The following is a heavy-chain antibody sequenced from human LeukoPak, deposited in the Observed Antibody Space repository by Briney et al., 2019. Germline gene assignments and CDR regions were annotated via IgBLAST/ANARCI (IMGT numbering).Heavy chain of an antibody. CDR1: GSSVSSSDYY. J-gene: IGHJ3*01. Sequence: SETLSLTCTVSGSSVSSSDYYWDWMRQPPGKGLEWIGSIYYSGSTNYNPSLKSRVTMSVDTSKNQFSLKLSSVTAADTAVYYCARDGLYCSSTSCYSRNWFDPWGQGTMVTVSS. V-gene: IGHV4-39*07. CDR3: ARDGLYCSSTSCYSRNWFDP. D-gene: IGHD2-2*01. CDR2: IYYSGST.